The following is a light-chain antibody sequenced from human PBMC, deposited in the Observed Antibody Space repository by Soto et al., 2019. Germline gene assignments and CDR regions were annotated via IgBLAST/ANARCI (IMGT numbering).Light chain of an antibody. V-gene: IGKV1-5*01. J-gene: IGKJ1*01. Sequence: DIPMTQSPSTLSASVGDSVTITCRASHNISTYLAWYQHNPGKAPKLLVYDASSLENGVPSRFSGSGSGTEFTLTISSLRPDEFATYYCQQYNSYSRTFGQGTKVEIK. CDR2: DAS. CDR3: QQYNSYSRT. CDR1: HNISTY.